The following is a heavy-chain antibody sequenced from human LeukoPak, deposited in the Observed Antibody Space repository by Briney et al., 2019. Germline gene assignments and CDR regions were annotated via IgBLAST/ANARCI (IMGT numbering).Heavy chain of an antibody. CDR3: VRSGYYDSSGYYHFDY. V-gene: IGHV3-21*01. J-gene: IGHJ4*02. D-gene: IGHD3-22*01. Sequence: GGSLRLSCAASGFTFSSYSMNWVRQAPGKGLEWVSSISSSSSYIHYADSVKGRFTISRDNAKNSLYLQMNSLRAEDTAVYYCVRSGYYDSSGYYHFDYWGQGTLVTVSS. CDR2: ISSSSSYI. CDR1: GFTFSSYS.